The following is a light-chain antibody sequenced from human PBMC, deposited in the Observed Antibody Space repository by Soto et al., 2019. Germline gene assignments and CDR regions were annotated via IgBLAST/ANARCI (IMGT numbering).Light chain of an antibody. Sequence: DIQMTQSPSSVSASVGDTVTITCRASQSISSWLAWYQQKPGKAPKLLIYAASTLQSGVPSRFSGSGFGTDFTLTITSLQPEDFATYYCQQANSFPQTFGQGTKVE. J-gene: IGKJ1*01. CDR1: QSISSW. CDR2: AAS. V-gene: IGKV1-12*01. CDR3: QQANSFPQT.